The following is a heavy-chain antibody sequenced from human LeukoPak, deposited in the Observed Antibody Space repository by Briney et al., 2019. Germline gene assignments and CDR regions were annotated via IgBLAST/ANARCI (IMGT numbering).Heavy chain of an antibody. CDR2: ISSSSTYT. CDR1: GFTFSSYG. V-gene: IGHV3-21*01. Sequence: PGGSLRLSCAASGFTFSSYGMRWVRQAPGKGLEWVSFISSSSTYTYYTDSVKGRFTISRDNAKNSLYLQMNSLRAEDTAVYFCARGFVYDSSGPYFDYWGQGTLVTVSS. J-gene: IGHJ4*02. CDR3: ARGFVYDSSGPYFDY. D-gene: IGHD3-22*01.